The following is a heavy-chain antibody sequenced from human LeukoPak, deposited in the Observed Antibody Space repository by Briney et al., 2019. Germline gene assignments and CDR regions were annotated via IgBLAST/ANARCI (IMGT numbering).Heavy chain of an antibody. CDR1: GDSISSYY. CDR3: ARDPHREGYFDY. Sequence: SETLSLTCSVSGDSISSYYWNWIRQPAGKGLEWIGRIYSSGTASDNPSLTSRVTMSVDMSKNQFSLKLTSVTAADTAVYYCARDPHREGYFDYWGQGTLVTVSS. J-gene: IGHJ4*02. CDR2: IYSSGTA. V-gene: IGHV4-4*07.